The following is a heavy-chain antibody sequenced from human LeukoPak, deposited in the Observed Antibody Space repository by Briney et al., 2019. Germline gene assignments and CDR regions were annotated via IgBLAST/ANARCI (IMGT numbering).Heavy chain of an antibody. V-gene: IGHV4-59*12. CDR1: GFTFSNAW. CDR3: ATSPDSGDYWGWFDS. Sequence: GSLRLSCAASGFTFSNAWMSWVRQAPGKGLEWIGYIYYSGSTNYNPSLKSRVTISVDTSKNQFSLKLSSVTAADTAVYYCATSPDSGDYWGWFDSWGQGTLVTVSS. CDR2: IYYSGST. D-gene: IGHD4-17*01. J-gene: IGHJ5*01.